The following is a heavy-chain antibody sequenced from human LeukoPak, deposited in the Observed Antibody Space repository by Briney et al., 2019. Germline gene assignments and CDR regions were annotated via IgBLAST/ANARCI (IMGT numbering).Heavy chain of an antibody. J-gene: IGHJ4*02. CDR2: IIPIFGTA. V-gene: IGHV1-69*01. Sequence: ASVKVSCKASGGTFSSYAISWVRQAPGQGLEWMGGIIPIFGTANYAQKFQGRVTITADESTSTAYMELSSLRSEDTAVYYCARGGRSSSWYVLNFDYWGQGTLVTVSS. CDR3: ARGGRSSSWYVLNFDY. CDR1: GGTFSSYA. D-gene: IGHD6-13*01.